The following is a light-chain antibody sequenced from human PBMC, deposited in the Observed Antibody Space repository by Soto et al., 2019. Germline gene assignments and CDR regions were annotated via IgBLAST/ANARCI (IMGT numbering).Light chain of an antibody. CDR3: SSYAHGSIYV. CDR2: GVG. Sequence: QPALTQPASVSGSPGQSITISCTGSSSDVGAYNYVSWYLQHPGKAPKLLIYGVGNRPSGVSARFSGSKSGDTASLTISGLQAEDEADYYCSSYAHGSIYVFGTGTKLTVL. CDR1: SSDVGAYNY. J-gene: IGLJ1*01. V-gene: IGLV2-14*01.